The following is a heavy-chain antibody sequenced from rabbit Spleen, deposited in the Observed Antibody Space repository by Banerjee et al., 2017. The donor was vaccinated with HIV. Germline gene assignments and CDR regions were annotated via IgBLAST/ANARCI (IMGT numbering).Heavy chain of an antibody. CDR3: ARDAGTSFSTYGMDL. CDR2: AYAGSSGST. CDR1: GFSFNSGYD. D-gene: IGHD8-1*01. V-gene: IGHV1S45*01. J-gene: IGHJ6*01. Sequence: QEQLVESGGGLVQPGGSLKLFCKASGFSFNSGYDMCWVRQAPGKGLEWVACAYAGSSGSTYSATWAKGRFTISKTSSTTVTLQMTSLTAADTATYFCARDAGTSFSTYGMDLWGPGTLVTVS.